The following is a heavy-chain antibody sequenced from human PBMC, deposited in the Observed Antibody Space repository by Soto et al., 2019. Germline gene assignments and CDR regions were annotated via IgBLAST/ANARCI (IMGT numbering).Heavy chain of an antibody. CDR3: AREGVAPYYYYGMDV. CDR2: ISTYNGDT. CDR1: GYTFTRSG. V-gene: IGHV1-18*01. J-gene: IGHJ6*02. D-gene: IGHD5-12*01. Sequence: QVQLVQSGAEVKKPGASVKVSCKASGYTFTRSGISWVRQAPGQGLEWMGWISTYNGDTNYAQTFQGRVTMTTDTSTSTVYMELRSLRSDDAAGYYCAREGVAPYYYYGMDVCGQGTPVTVSS.